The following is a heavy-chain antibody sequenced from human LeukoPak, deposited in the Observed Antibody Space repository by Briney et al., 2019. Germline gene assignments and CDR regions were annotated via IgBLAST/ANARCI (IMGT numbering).Heavy chain of an antibody. J-gene: IGHJ4*02. D-gene: IGHD4-23*01. CDR1: GFIFNNYG. V-gene: IGHV3-33*01. Sequence: GGSLRLSCAASGFIFNNYGMHWVRQAPGKGLEWVAVIWYDGSNKYYADSVRGRFTISRDNSKNMLYLQMNSLRAEDTAVYYCARRGDGGRSFDYWGQGTLVTVSS. CDR3: ARRGDGGRSFDY. CDR2: IWYDGSNK.